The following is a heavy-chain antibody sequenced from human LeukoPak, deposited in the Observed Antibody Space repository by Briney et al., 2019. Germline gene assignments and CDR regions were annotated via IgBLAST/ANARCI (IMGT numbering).Heavy chain of an antibody. J-gene: IGHJ4*02. CDR1: GGTFTSYG. Sequence: ASVKVSCKASGGTFTSYGISWVRQAPGQGLEWMGWISAYNGNTNYAQKLQGRVTMTTDTSTSTAYMELRSLRSDDTAVYYCARDWYYYGSGSSLPIDYWGQGTLVTVSS. CDR3: ARDWYYYGSGSSLPIDY. D-gene: IGHD3-10*01. V-gene: IGHV1-18*01. CDR2: ISAYNGNT.